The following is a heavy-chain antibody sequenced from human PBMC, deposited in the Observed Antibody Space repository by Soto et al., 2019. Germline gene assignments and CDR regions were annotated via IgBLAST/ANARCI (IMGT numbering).Heavy chain of an antibody. Sequence: QVHLVQSGAEVKKPGASVKVSCKASGYIFTAYGLHWVRQAPGQSLEWMGWINDGNGNTEYAQKLQGRVIITRDTSASTAYMELSSLRSEDTAVYYCARAEGSGGQSDLDYWGQGTLVTVSS. V-gene: IGHV1-3*01. D-gene: IGHD2-15*01. CDR3: ARAEGSGGQSDLDY. CDR2: INDGNGNT. J-gene: IGHJ4*02. CDR1: GYIFTAYG.